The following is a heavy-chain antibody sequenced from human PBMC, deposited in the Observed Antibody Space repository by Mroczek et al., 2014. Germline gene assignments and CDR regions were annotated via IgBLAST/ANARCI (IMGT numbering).Heavy chain of an antibody. V-gene: IGHV4-31*03. CDR3: ARAPQVQIPPSYFDY. CDR2: IYYSGST. Sequence: QVQLQQWGPGLVKPSQTLSLTCTVSGGSISSGGYYWSWIRQHPGKGLEWIGYIYYSGSTYYNPSLKSRVTISVDTSKNQFSLKLSSVTAADTAVYYCARAPQVQIPPSYFDYWGQGTLVTVSS. J-gene: IGHJ4*02. CDR1: GGSISSGGYY. D-gene: IGHD2-21*01.